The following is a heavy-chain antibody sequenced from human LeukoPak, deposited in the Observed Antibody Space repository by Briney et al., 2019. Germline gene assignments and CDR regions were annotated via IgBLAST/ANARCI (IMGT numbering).Heavy chain of an antibody. CDR3: ARLYCSSTSCPAWFDY. CDR2: ISYDGSNK. D-gene: IGHD2-2*01. V-gene: IGHV3-30-3*01. CDR1: GFTFSSYA. J-gene: IGHJ4*02. Sequence: GGSLRLSCAASGFTFSSYAMHWVRQAPGKGLEWVAVISYDGSNKYYADSVKGRSTISRDNSKNTLYLQMNSLRAEDTAVYYCARLYCSSTSCPAWFDYWGQGTLVTVSS.